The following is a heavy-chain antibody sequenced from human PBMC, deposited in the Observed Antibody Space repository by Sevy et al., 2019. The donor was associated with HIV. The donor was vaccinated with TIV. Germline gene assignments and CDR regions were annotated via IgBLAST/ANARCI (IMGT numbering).Heavy chain of an antibody. J-gene: IGHJ3*01. CDR1: GFTFNTHA. V-gene: IGHV3-23*01. CDR3: AKALNPALESMIEVIFRSLKGFDV. D-gene: IGHD3-22*01. Sequence: GGSLRLSCAASGFTFNTHAMNWVRQAPGKGLEWVSVISGIGSSTYYADSVKGRFTISRHNSKNTVYLQMNSLRADDPAVYYCAKALNPALESMIEVIFRSLKGFDVWGQGTMVTVSS. CDR2: ISGIGSST.